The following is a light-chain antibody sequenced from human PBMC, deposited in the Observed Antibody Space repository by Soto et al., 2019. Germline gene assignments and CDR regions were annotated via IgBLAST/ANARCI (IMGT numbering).Light chain of an antibody. CDR3: SAYTRSSTYV. CDR1: SSDVGGYNY. V-gene: IGLV2-14*01. Sequence: QSALTQPASVSGSPGQSITISCTGTSSDVGGYNYVSWYQQHPGKAPKLMIYEVSNRPSGVSNRFSGSKSGNTASLTIYGLQAEDQADYYCSAYTRSSTYVFGTGTKATVL. J-gene: IGLJ1*01. CDR2: EVS.